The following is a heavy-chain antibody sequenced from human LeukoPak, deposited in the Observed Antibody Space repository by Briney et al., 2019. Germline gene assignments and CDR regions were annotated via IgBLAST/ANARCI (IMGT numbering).Heavy chain of an antibody. CDR1: GFTFSSYA. CDR2: ISGSGGST. J-gene: IGHJ4*02. D-gene: IGHD3-10*01. Sequence: GGSLRLSCAASGFTFSSYAMSWVRQAPGKGQEWVSAISGSGGSTYYADSVKGRFTISRDNSKNTLYLQMNSLRAEDTAVYYCAKDEDYYGSGSSYFDYWGQGTLVTVSS. CDR3: AKDEDYYGSGSSYFDY. V-gene: IGHV3-23*01.